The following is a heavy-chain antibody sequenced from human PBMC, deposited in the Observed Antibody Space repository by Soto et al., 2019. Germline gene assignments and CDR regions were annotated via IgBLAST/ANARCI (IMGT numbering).Heavy chain of an antibody. J-gene: IGHJ4*02. CDR2: MNPNSGNT. Sequence: ASVKVSSKASGYTFTSYDINWVRQATGQGLEWMGLMNPNSGNTGYAQKFQGRVTITRNTSISTAYMELSSLRSEDTAVYYCVSSGSYYRPDIDYGGQGTLVTVSS. V-gene: IGHV1-8*01. D-gene: IGHD1-26*01. CDR3: VSSGSYYRPDIDY. CDR1: GYTFTSYD.